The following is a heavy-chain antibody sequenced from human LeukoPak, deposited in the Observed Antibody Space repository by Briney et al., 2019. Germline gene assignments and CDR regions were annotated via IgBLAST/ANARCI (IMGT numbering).Heavy chain of an antibody. CDR1: GGSISSYY. J-gene: IGHJ4*02. CDR3: ARVATITRGVDY. CDR2: IYYSGST. V-gene: IGHV4-59*01. D-gene: IGHD5-12*01. Sequence: PSETLSLTCTVSGGSISSYYWSWIRQPPGKGLEWIGYIYYSGSTNYNPSLKSRVTISVDTSKNQFSLKLSSVTAADTAVYYCARVATITRGVDYWGRGTLVTVSS.